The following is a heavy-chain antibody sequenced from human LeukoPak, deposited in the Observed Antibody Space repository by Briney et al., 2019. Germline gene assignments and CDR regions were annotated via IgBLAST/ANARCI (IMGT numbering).Heavy chain of an antibody. D-gene: IGHD3-22*01. J-gene: IGHJ4*02. Sequence: SETLSLTCAVYGGSFSGYYWSWIRQPPGKGLEWIGEINHSGSTNYNPSLRSRVTISVDTSKNQFSLKLTSVTAADTAVYYCARWQFILVDDSSGYYSHWGQGTLVTVSS. CDR1: GGSFSGYY. V-gene: IGHV4-34*01. CDR3: ARWQFILVDDSSGYYSH. CDR2: INHSGST.